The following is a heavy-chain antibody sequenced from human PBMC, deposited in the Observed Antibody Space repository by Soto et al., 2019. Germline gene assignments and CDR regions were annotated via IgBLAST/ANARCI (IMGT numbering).Heavy chain of an antibody. J-gene: IGHJ4*02. CDR2: ISYDGSVK. V-gene: IGHV3-30*18. Sequence: QVQLVESGGGVVQPGRSLRLSCAASGFIFSNYGMHWVRQAPGKGLEWVTIISYDGSVKYYADSVKGRFTISRDNSKNTLYLQMNSLRAEDTAVYYCAKHGTGGPPYYFDYWGQGTLVTVSS. D-gene: IGHD2-8*02. CDR3: AKHGTGGPPYYFDY. CDR1: GFIFSNYG.